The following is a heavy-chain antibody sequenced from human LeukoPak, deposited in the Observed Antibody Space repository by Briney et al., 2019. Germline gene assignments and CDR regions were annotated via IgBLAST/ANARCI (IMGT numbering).Heavy chain of an antibody. CDR1: GYTFTSYG. CDR2: ISAYNGNT. J-gene: IGHJ3*02. V-gene: IGHV1-18*01. CDR3: ARDAGNNWDYGGNAFDI. Sequence: GASVKVSCKASGYTFTSYGISWVRQAPGQGLEWMGWISAYNGNTNYAQKLQGRVTMTTDTSTSTAYMELRSLRSDDTAVYYCARDAGNNWDYGGNAFDIWGQGTMVTVSS. D-gene: IGHD1-7*01.